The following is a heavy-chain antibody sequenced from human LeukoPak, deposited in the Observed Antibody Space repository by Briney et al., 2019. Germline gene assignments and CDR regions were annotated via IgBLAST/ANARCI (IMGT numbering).Heavy chain of an antibody. Sequence: PSETLSLTCTVSGYSISSGYYWGWIRQPPGKGLEWIGSIYHSGSTYYNPSLKSRVTISVDTSKNQFSLKLSSVTAADTAVYYCARGPDYGGNSPFDYWGQGTLVTVSS. V-gene: IGHV4-38-2*02. CDR1: GYSISSGYY. J-gene: IGHJ4*02. D-gene: IGHD4-23*01. CDR2: IYHSGST. CDR3: ARGPDYGGNSPFDY.